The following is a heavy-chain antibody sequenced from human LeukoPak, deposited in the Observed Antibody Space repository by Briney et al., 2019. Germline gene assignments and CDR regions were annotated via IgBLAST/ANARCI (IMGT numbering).Heavy chain of an antibody. V-gene: IGHV3-21*01. CDR1: GGSFSGYY. CDR3: ARDRGRGSYFYYYGMDV. Sequence: PSETLSLTCAVYGGSFSGYYWSWVRQAPGKGLEWVSSISSSSSYIYYADSVKGRFTISRDNAKNSLYLQMNSLRAEDTAVYYCARDRGRGSYFYYYGMDVWGQGTRSPSP. D-gene: IGHD3-16*01. CDR2: ISSSSSYI. J-gene: IGHJ6*02.